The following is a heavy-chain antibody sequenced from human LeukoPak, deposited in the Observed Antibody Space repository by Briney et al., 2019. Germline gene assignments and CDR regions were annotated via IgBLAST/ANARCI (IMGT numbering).Heavy chain of an antibody. Sequence: GGSLRLSCAASGFTFSSYAMHWVRQAPCKGLAWVAVISYDGSNKYYADSVKGRFTISRDNSKNTLYVQTNNLTAEDTAGYYFAKLGEGGDSDECLPYYFDYWGQGTLVTVSS. J-gene: IGHJ4*02. CDR1: GFTFSSYA. CDR3: AKLGEGGDSDECLPYYFDY. V-gene: IGHV3-30*04. CDR2: ISYDGSNK. D-gene: IGHD5-18*01.